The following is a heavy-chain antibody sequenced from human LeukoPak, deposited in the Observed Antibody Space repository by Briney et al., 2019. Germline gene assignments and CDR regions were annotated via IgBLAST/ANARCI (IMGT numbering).Heavy chain of an antibody. CDR2: INPNSGGT. CDR3: ARSYYYDSSTCNY. CDR1: GYTFTGYY. V-gene: IGHV1-2*02. D-gene: IGHD3-22*01. Sequence: ASVKVSCTASGYTFTGYYMHWVRQAPGQGLEWMGWINPNSGGTNYAQKFQGRVTMTRDTSISTAYMELSRLRSDDTAVYYCARSYYYDSSTCNYWGQGTLVTVSS. J-gene: IGHJ4*02.